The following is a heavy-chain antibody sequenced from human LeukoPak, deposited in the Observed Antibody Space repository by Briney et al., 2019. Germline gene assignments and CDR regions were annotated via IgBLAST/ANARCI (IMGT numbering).Heavy chain of an antibody. V-gene: IGHV3-23*01. CDR2: ISGSGGRT. CDR3: AKANWDDEYIVDY. Sequence: GGSLRLSCAASGFTFSSYAMVWVPQAPGKGLECVSAISGSGGRTYYADSVKGRFTISRDNSKNTLYVQMNSLRAEDTAVYYCAKANWDDEYIVDYWGQGTLVTVSS. D-gene: IGHD1-1*01. CDR1: GFTFSSYA. J-gene: IGHJ4*02.